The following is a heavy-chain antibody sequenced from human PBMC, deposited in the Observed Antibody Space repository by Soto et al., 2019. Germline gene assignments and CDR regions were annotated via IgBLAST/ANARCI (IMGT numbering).Heavy chain of an antibody. Sequence: QVQLVQSGAEVKKPGSSVKVSCKASGGTFSSYAISWVRQAPGQGLEWMGGIIPIFGTADYAQKFQGRVAITATASTSTAYMERSSLTSEETAVYYCASAWGPSYYYGMDVWGQGCTVTVS. J-gene: IGHJ6*02. CDR3: ASAWGPSYYYGMDV. CDR2: IIPIFGTA. D-gene: IGHD3-16*01. CDR1: GGTFSSYA. V-gene: IGHV1-69*12.